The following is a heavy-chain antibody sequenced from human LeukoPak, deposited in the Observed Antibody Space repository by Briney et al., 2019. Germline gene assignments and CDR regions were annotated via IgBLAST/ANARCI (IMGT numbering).Heavy chain of an antibody. CDR2: IKSKTDGGTT. CDR1: AFTFSNAW. Sequence: GGSLRLSCAASAFTFSNAWMNWVRQAPGKGLEWVGRIKSKTDGGTTAYAAHVKGRFTISRDDSKNTLYLQMNSLKTEDTAVYYCTTEERVSSGYCSGGSCYIDYWGQGTLVTVSS. V-gene: IGHV3-15*01. CDR3: TTEERVSSGYCSGGSCYIDY. J-gene: IGHJ4*02. D-gene: IGHD2-15*01.